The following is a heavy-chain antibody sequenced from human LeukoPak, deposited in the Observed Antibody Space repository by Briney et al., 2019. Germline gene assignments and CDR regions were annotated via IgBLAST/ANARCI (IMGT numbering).Heavy chain of an antibody. CDR1: GYTFTSYA. V-gene: IGHV7-4-1*02. CDR2: INTNTGNP. CDR3: ARQGQQLVSSASGKHEHPSLYYYYGMDV. D-gene: IGHD6-13*01. Sequence: GASVKVSCKASGYTFTSYAMNWVRQGPGQGLEWMGWINTNTGNPTYAQGFTGRFVFSLDTSVSTAYLQISSLKAEDTAVYYCARQGQQLVSSASGKHEHPSLYYYYGMDVWGQGTTVTVSS. J-gene: IGHJ6*02.